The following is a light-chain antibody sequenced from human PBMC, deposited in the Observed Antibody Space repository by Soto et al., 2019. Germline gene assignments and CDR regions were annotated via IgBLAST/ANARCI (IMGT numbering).Light chain of an antibody. CDR3: QEYRNNYGT. CDR2: KAS. CDR1: QSIDTW. Sequence: DIQMTQSPSTLSASVGDRVTITCRASQSIDTWLAWYQQKPGKAPNLLIYKASRLQSGVPSRFSGSGSGTEFTLTISSLQPEDSETYYCQEYRNNYGTFGQGTKVDIK. V-gene: IGKV1-5*03. J-gene: IGKJ1*01.